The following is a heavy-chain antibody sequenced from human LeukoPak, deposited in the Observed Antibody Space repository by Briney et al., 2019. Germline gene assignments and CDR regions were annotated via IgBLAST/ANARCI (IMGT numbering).Heavy chain of an antibody. J-gene: IGHJ4*02. Sequence: PGGALRLSCGASGITFSAYTKHWGRPAPGKGLECVSAITSNGGSTNFAESLKGRFTISRDNSKNTLYLQMGSLRAEDMAVYYCARGGTSGWYDYWGQGTLVSASS. CDR3: ARGGTSGWYDY. V-gene: IGHV3-64*02. CDR1: GITFSAYT. D-gene: IGHD6-19*01. CDR2: ITSNGGST.